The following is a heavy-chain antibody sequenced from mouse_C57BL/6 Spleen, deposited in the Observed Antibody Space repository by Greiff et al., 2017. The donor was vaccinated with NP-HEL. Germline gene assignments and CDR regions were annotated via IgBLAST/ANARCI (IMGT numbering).Heavy chain of an antibody. CDR1: GYTFTDHT. CDR3: ASPYDYDSAWFAY. J-gene: IGHJ3*01. Sequence: QVQLQQSDAELVKPGASVKISCKVSGYTFTDHTIHWMKQRPEQGLEWIGDIYPRDGSTKYNEKFKGKATLTADKSSSTAYMQLNSLTSEDSAVYFCASPYDYDSAWFAYWGQGTLVTVSA. V-gene: IGHV1-78*01. D-gene: IGHD2-4*01. CDR2: IYPRDGST.